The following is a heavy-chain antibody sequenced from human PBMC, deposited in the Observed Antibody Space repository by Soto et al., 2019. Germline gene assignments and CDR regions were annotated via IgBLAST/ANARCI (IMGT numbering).Heavy chain of an antibody. CDR2: IYYSGST. J-gene: IGHJ6*03. V-gene: IGHV4-39*07. Sequence: SETLSLTCTVSGGSISSNSYYWGWIRQHPGKGLEWIGSIYYSGSTYYNPSLKSRVTISVDTSKNQFSLKLSSVTAADTAVYHCATDGSGLMDVWGKGTTVTVSS. CDR1: GGSISSNSYY. D-gene: IGHD6-19*01. CDR3: ATDGSGLMDV.